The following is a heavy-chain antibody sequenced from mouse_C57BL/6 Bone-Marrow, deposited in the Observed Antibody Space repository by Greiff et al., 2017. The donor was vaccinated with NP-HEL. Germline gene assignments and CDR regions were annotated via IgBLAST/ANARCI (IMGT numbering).Heavy chain of an antibody. CDR1: GYAFSSSW. CDR2: IYPGDGDT. D-gene: IGHD1-1*01. Sequence: QVQLQQSGPELVKPGASVKISCKASGYAFSSSWMNWVKQRPGKGLEWIGRIYPGDGDTNYNGKFKGKATLTADKSSSTAYMQLSSLTSEDAAVYFCARASYYGSPWFAYWGQGTLVTVSA. J-gene: IGHJ3*01. CDR3: ARASYYGSPWFAY. V-gene: IGHV1-82*01.